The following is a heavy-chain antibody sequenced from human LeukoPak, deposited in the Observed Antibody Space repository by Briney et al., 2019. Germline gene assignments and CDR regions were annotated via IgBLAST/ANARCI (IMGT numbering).Heavy chain of an antibody. D-gene: IGHD3-10*01. CDR3: ARDGPAKMVDLDY. J-gene: IGHJ4*02. CDR1: RYTLSGTGWY. CDR2: IHPNNVDT. Sequence: SGKVSCKPARYTLSGTGWYLYWLREAPGQGLECLGWIHPNNVDTAYAQNCEGMGAMTGDTAVSGGYMELRKLRPNDTAVYFFARDGPAKMVDLDYWGQGTLVPVSS. V-gene: IGHV1-2*02.